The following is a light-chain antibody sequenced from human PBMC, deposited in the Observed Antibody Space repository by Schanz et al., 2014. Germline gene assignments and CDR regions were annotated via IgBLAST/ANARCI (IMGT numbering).Light chain of an antibody. J-gene: IGKJ2*01. V-gene: IGKV3-20*01. Sequence: ENVLTQSPGTLSLSPGERATLSCRASQSVTNNFLAWYQQKPGQAPTLLIYGASSRATGIPDRFSGSGSGTDFTLTISRLEPEDFAVYYCQQYGSSPLYTFGQGTKLEIK. CDR2: GAS. CDR1: QSVTNNF. CDR3: QQYGSSPLYT.